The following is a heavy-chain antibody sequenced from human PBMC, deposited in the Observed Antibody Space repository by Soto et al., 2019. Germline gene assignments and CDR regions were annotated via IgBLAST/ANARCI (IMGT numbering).Heavy chain of an antibody. Sequence: SETLSLTCAVSGYSISSGYYWGWIRQPPGKGREWIGSMYHSGSTDYNPSLKSRITISXXXXXXQXSXKXRXATAXDTAVYYCVRDYSGSSFDYWGQGTLVTVSS. D-gene: IGHD1-26*01. V-gene: IGHV4-38-2*02. CDR3: VRDYSGSSFDY. CDR1: GYSISSGYY. CDR2: MYHSGST. J-gene: IGHJ4*02.